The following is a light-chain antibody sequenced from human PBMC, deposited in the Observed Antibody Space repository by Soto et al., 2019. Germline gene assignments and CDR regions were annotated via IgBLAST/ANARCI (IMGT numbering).Light chain of an antibody. Sequence: DIQMTQSPSSLSASVGDRVTITCRASQGISTYLNWYHQKPGKAPKLLIYAASSLQSGVPSRFSGSGSETDFTLTISSLQPEDFATYSCQQSYSTTWTFGQGPKVDIK. CDR1: QGISTY. J-gene: IGKJ1*01. CDR3: QQSYSTTWT. CDR2: AAS. V-gene: IGKV1-39*01.